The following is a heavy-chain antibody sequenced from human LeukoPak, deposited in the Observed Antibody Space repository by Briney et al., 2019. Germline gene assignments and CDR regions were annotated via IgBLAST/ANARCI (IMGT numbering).Heavy chain of an antibody. V-gene: IGHV1-18*04. CDR3: ARVALGITMVRGVIPYFDY. D-gene: IGHD3-10*01. J-gene: IGHJ4*02. CDR1: GYTFTSYG. CDR2: ISAYNGNT. Sequence: ASVKVSCKASGYTFTSYGISWVRQAPGQGLEWMGWISAYNGNTNYAQKLQGRVTMTTDTSTSTAYMELRSLRSDDTVVYYCARVALGITMVRGVIPYFDYWGQGTPVTVSS.